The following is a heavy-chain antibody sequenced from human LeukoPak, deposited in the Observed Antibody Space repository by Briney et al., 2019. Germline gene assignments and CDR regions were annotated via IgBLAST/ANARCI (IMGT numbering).Heavy chain of an antibody. Sequence: ASVKVSCKASGYTFTGYYMHWVRQAPGQGLEWMGWINPNSGGTNYAQKFQGRVTMTRDTSISTACMELSRLRSDDTAVYYCARGGYPRSLYYYYGMDVWGQGTTVTVSS. CDR1: GYTFTGYY. CDR2: INPNSGGT. CDR3: ARGGYPRSLYYYYGMDV. D-gene: IGHD5-12*01. V-gene: IGHV1-2*02. J-gene: IGHJ6*02.